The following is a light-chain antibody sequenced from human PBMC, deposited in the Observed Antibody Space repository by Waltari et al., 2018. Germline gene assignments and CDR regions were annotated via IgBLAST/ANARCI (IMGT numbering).Light chain of an antibody. CDR1: SSDVGAYNF. CDR2: EVG. CDR3: CSFAGSSTYVV. J-gene: IGLJ2*01. Sequence: QSALTQPRSVSGSPGQSVTISCTGTSSDVGAYNFVSWYQQHPGRAPKFMIYEVGKRPLGVPDRFSGSKSGNTASLTISGLQAEDEADYFCCSFAGSSTYVVFGGGTKVTVL. V-gene: IGLV2-11*01.